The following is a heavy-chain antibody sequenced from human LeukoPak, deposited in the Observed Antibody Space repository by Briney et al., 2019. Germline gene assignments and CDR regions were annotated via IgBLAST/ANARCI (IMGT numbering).Heavy chain of an antibody. D-gene: IGHD2-21*02. Sequence: SETLSLTCTVSGGSISSYYWSWIRQPPGKGLEWIGYIYYSGSTTYPPSLKTRLTISLYTSNNQSSLKLSSVSAADTAVYYCARHRCGGDFSWDWFYPWCQGTLVTVSS. CDR3: ARHRCGGDFSWDWFYP. CDR2: IYYSGST. J-gene: IGHJ5*02. V-gene: IGHV4-59*08. CDR1: GGSISSYY.